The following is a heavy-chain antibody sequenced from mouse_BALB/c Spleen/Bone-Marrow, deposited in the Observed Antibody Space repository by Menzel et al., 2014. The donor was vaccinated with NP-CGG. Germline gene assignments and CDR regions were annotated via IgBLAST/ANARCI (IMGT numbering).Heavy chain of an antibody. CDR2: IDPANGNA. V-gene: IGHV14-3*02. J-gene: IGHJ2*01. CDR3: AIYFYFDY. CDR1: GFNIKDTY. Sequence: DVQLQESGAELVKPGASVRLSCTASGFNIKDTYMHWVKQRPDQGLEWIGRIDPANGNAKHDPKFQGKAAITADTSSNTTYLQLSSPTSEDTAVYYCAIYFYFDYWGQGTTLTVSS. D-gene: IGHD2-3*01.